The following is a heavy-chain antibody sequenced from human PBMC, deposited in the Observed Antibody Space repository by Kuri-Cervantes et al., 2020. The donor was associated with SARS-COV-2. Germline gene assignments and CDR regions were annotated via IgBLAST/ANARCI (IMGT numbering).Heavy chain of an antibody. V-gene: IGHV4-39*01. Sequence: GSLRLSCTVSGGSISSSSYYWGWIRQPPGKGLEWIGSIYYSGSTYYNPSLKSRVTISVDTSKNQFSLKLSSVTAADTAVYYCARGGGSYPYYFDYWGQGTLVTVSS. CDR3: ARGGGSYPYYFDY. D-gene: IGHD1-26*01. CDR1: GGSISSSSYY. CDR2: IYYSGST. J-gene: IGHJ4*02.